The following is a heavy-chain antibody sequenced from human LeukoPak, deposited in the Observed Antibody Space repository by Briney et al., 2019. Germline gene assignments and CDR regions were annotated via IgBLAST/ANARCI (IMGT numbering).Heavy chain of an antibody. CDR2: ISGYNGNT. J-gene: IGHJ4*02. CDR3: APRKYGSGSYYRD. Sequence: ASVKVSCKASGYTFTSYGISWVRQAPGQGLEWMGWISGYNGNTNYTQKFRGRVTMTRDTFTSTAYMELRSLRSDDTAVYYCAPRKYGSGSYYRDWGQGTVVTVSP. CDR1: GYTFTSYG. D-gene: IGHD3-10*01. V-gene: IGHV1-18*01.